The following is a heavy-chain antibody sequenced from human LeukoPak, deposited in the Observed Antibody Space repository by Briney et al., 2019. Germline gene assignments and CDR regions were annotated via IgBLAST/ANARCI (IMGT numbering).Heavy chain of an antibody. J-gene: IGHJ5*02. CDR1: GGSISSVDYY. CDR2: VSYSGIT. CDR3: ARERALHCTSGTCYSGYFDP. V-gene: IGHV4-31*03. Sequence: PSQTLSLTCTVSGGSISSVDYYWTWIRQHPGKGLEWIGYVSYSGITHYNTSLKSRLTISVDTSKNQFSLKLTSVIAADTAIYYCARERALHCTSGTCYSGYFDPWGQGILVTASS. D-gene: IGHD2-21*02.